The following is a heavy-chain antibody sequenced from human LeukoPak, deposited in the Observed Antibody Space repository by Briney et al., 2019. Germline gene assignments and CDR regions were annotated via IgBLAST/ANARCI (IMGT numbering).Heavy chain of an antibody. D-gene: IGHD5-18*01. J-gene: IGHJ4*02. CDR2: IYHSGST. Sequence: KSSETLSLTCAVSGGSISSGGYSWSWIRQPPGKGLEWIGYIYHSGSTYYNPSLKSRVTISVDTSKNQFSLKLSSVTAADTAVYYCARQVRSYGYAAQFGYYFDYWGQGTLVTVSS. V-gene: IGHV4-30-2*01. CDR1: GGSISSGGYS. CDR3: ARQVRSYGYAAQFGYYFDY.